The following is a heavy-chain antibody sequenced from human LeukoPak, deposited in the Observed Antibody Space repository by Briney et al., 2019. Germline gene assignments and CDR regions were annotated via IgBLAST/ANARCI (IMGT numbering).Heavy chain of an antibody. CDR1: GGSISSSSYY. V-gene: IGHV4-39*01. CDR3: ASHDSSGYQLDY. Sequence: PSETLSLTCTVSGGSISSSSYYWGWIRQPPGKGLEWIGSIYYSGSTYYNPSLKSRVTISVDTSKNQFSLKLSSVTAADTAVYYYASHDSSGYQLDYWGQGTLVTVSS. J-gene: IGHJ4*02. D-gene: IGHD3-22*01. CDR2: IYYSGST.